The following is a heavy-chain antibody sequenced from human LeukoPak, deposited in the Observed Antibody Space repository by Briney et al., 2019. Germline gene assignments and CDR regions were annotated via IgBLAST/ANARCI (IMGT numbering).Heavy chain of an antibody. D-gene: IGHD2-2*01. CDR1: GFTFDNYG. V-gene: IGHV3-30*02. J-gene: IGHJ4*02. CDR2: IRSDGGIK. CDR3: AKDVPAAYFDY. Sequence: GGSLRLSCAASGFTFDNYGMHWVRQAPGKGLEWVAFIRSDGGIKYYADSEKGRFTISRDNSKNTLYLQVNSLRAEDTAVYFCAKDVPAAYFDYWGQGTLVTVSS.